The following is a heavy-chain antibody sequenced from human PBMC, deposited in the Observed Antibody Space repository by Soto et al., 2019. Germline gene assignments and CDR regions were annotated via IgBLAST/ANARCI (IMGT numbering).Heavy chain of an antibody. D-gene: IGHD6-19*01. CDR1: GFTFSSHS. CDR2: ISASGGST. CDR3: ARGQQWLVQGTYGMDV. J-gene: IGHJ6*02. Sequence: LRLSCAGSGFTFSSHSMNWVRQAPEKGLEWVSSISASGGSTYYADSVKGRFTISRDNSKNTLYLEMNGLRVDDTAMYYCARGQQWLVQGTYGMDVWGQGTMVTVSS. V-gene: IGHV3-23*01.